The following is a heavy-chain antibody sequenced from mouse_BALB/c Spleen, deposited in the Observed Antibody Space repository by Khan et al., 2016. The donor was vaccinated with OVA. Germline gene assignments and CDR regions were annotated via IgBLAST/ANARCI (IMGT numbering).Heavy chain of an antibody. D-gene: IGHD1-1*01. CDR2: INPSNGVT. J-gene: IGHJ3*01. Sequence: HVRLQQSGAELVKPGASVKLSCKASGYTFTSFYIYWVKQRPGQGLEGVGEINPSNGVTNCNEKFKSKATLTVDKSSSTAYMQLSSLTSEDSAVYYCTRGGYGSPFAYWGQGTLVTVS. V-gene: IGHV1S81*02. CDR3: TRGGYGSPFAY. CDR1: GYTFTSFY.